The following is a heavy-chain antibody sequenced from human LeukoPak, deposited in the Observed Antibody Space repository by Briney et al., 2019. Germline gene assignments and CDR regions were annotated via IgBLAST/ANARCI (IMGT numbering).Heavy chain of an antibody. CDR1: GGSISSYY. J-gene: IGHJ4*02. CDR2: IYYSGST. CDR3: ARASGIAAAGTVDY. V-gene: IGHV4-59*01. Sequence: SETLFLTCTVSGGSISSYYWSWIRQPPGKGLEWIGYIYYSGSTNYNPSLKSRVTISVDTSKNQFSLKLSSVTAADTAVYYCARASGIAAAGTVDYWGQGTLVTVSS. D-gene: IGHD6-13*01.